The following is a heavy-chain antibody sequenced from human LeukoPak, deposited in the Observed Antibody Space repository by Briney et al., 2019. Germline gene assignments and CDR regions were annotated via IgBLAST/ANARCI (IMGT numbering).Heavy chain of an antibody. D-gene: IGHD3-10*01. CDR2: INQDGSEK. Sequence: PGGSLRLSCAASGFTFSTYWMSWVRQAPGKGLEWAANINQDGSEKSYVDSVKGRFTISRDNAKKSLYLQMNSLRAEDTAVYYCARDRVNYFDYWGQGTLVTVSS. V-gene: IGHV3-7*01. J-gene: IGHJ4*02. CDR1: GFTFSTYW. CDR3: ARDRVNYFDY.